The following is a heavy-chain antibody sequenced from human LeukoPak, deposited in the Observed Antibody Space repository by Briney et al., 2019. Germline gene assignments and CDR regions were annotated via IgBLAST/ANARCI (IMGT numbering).Heavy chain of an antibody. CDR1: GFTVNTNY. CDR3: AREGSSLGGDWRDWYFDL. D-gene: IGHD2-21*01. V-gene: IGHV3-53*01. J-gene: IGHJ2*01. CDR2: MHSVGTT. Sequence: GGSLRLSCAASGFTVNTNYMSWVRQAPGKGLEWVSIMHSVGTTYYADSVKGRFTFSRDNSKNTLYLQMNSLRAEDTAIYYCAREGSSLGGDWRDWYFDLWGRGTLVTVSS.